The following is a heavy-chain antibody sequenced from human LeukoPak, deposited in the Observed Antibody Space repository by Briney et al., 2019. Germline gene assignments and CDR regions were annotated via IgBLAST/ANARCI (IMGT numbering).Heavy chain of an antibody. D-gene: IGHD4-23*01. CDR1: GFTFTSYD. CDR3: ARMVRYYYYYGMDV. Sequence: GASVKVSCRASGFTFTSYDINWVRQSTGHGLEWMGWMNPISGHTGYAQKFQGRVTMTRDTSLDTAYMELSSLRSEDTAVYYCARMVRYYYYYGMDVWGQGTTVTVSS. J-gene: IGHJ6*02. V-gene: IGHV1-8*01. CDR2: MNPISGHT.